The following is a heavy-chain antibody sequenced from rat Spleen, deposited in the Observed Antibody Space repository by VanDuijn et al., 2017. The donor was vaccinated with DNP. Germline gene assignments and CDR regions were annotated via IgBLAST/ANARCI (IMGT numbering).Heavy chain of an antibody. V-gene: IGHV5S13*01. D-gene: IGHD1-1*01. CDR3: ARRGWDPGQLYYYRAPGYFDY. CDR1: GFTFSNYD. Sequence: EVQLVESGGGLVQPGRSLKLSCAASGFTFSNYDMAWVRQAPTKGLEWIASISTGGGNTYYRDSVKGRFTISRDNAKNTQYLQMDSLRSEDTATYYCARRGWDPGQLYYYRAPGYFDYWGQGVMVTVSS. J-gene: IGHJ2*01. CDR2: ISTGGGNT.